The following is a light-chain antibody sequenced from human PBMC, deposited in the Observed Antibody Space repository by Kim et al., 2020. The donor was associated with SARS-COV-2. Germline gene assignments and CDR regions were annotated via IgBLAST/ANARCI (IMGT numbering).Light chain of an antibody. V-gene: IGKV3-20*01. Sequence: DIVLTQSPGSLSLSPGERATLSCRASETVSNTYLAWYQHTPGQAPRLLIYGASTRATGIPDRFSGSGSGTDFTLTISRLEPEDSAVYYCQQYGRSPRTFGQGTKVDIK. J-gene: IGKJ1*01. CDR1: ETVSNTY. CDR2: GAS. CDR3: QQYGRSPRT.